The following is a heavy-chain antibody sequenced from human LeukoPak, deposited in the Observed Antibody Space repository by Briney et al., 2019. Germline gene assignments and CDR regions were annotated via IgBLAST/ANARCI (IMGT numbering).Heavy chain of an antibody. D-gene: IGHD4-17*01. Sequence: GGSLRLSCAASGFTVSNNYMTWVRQAPGKGLEWVSLIYSGGSTYYADSVKGRFTISRDNSKNTVYLQMNSLRAEDTAVYYCVSIKKDYGDYYFDYWGQGTLVTVSS. CDR3: VSIKKDYGDYYFDY. J-gene: IGHJ4*02. CDR2: IYSGGST. V-gene: IGHV3-66*01. CDR1: GFTVSNNY.